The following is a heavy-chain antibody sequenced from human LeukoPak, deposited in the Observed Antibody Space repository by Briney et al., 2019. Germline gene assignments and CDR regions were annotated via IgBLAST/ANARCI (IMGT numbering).Heavy chain of an antibody. Sequence: SVKVSCTASGGTFSSYAISWVRQAPGQGLEWMGRIIPILGIANYAQKFQGRVTITTDKSTSTAYMELSSLRSEDTAVYYCARGRATVTTKHYYYGMDVWGQGTTVTVSS. D-gene: IGHD4-17*01. J-gene: IGHJ6*02. CDR3: ARGRATVTTKHYYYGMDV. V-gene: IGHV1-69*04. CDR1: GGTFSSYA. CDR2: IIPILGIA.